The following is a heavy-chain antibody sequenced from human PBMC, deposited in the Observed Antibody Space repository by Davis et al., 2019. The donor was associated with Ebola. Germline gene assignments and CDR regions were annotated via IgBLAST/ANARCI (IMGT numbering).Heavy chain of an antibody. CDR3: ARRNWFDP. Sequence: GESLKISCAASGFTFSSYSMNWVRQAPGKGLEWVSSITVTSNYTYYADSVKGRFNISRDNAKNSLYLEMNSLRAEDTAVYYCARRNWFDPWGQGTLVTVSS. V-gene: IGHV3-21*01. CDR1: GFTFSSYS. CDR2: ITVTSNYT. J-gene: IGHJ5*02.